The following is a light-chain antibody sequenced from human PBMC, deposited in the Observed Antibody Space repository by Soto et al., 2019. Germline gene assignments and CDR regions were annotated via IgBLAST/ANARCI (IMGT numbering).Light chain of an antibody. CDR1: QSVKSTY. CDR3: QHSGSSPANT. J-gene: IGKJ2*01. CDR2: GAS. V-gene: IGKV3-20*01. Sequence: ELVLTQSPGTLSLSPGERATLSCRASQSVKSTYLAWYQKKPGQAPRLLIYGASSRATGIPDRFSGSGSGTDFTLTISRLEAEDFAVYYCQHSGSSPANTFGQGTKLEIK.